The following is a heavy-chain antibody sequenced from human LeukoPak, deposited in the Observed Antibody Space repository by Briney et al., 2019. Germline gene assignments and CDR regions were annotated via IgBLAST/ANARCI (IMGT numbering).Heavy chain of an antibody. Sequence: PGGSLRLSCAASGFTFSSYGMHWVRQAPGKGLEWVAYIRYDGSNRHYADSVKGRFTISRDNSKNTLYLQMNNLRAEDTAVYYCTKGLFGVVTRYYFDYWGQGTLVTVSS. V-gene: IGHV3-30*02. CDR1: GFTFSSYG. CDR3: TKGLFGVVTRYYFDY. J-gene: IGHJ4*02. D-gene: IGHD3-3*01. CDR2: IRYDGSNR.